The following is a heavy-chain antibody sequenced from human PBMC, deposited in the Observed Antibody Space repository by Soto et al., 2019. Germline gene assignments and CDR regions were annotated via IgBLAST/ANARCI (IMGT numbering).Heavy chain of an antibody. CDR1: GGSISSYY. J-gene: IGHJ4*02. D-gene: IGHD4-17*01. CDR3: AGGPPPHPVYADYYFEY. CDR2: VYTSGST. Sequence: QVQLQESGPGLVKPSETLSLTCTVSGGSISSYYWSWIRQPAGKGLEWIGRVYTSGSTNYNPSLQSRVTMSVDTSKNQVYLKLSAVTAADTAVYYCAGGPPPHPVYADYYFEYWGQGTLGTVSS. V-gene: IGHV4-4*07.